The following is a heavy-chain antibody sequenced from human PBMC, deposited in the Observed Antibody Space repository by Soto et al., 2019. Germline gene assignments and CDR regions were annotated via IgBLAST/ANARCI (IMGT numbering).Heavy chain of an antibody. D-gene: IGHD3-10*01. CDR1: GYTFTTYD. CDR2: MNPISGKT. CDR3: ARTPRQELIDF. V-gene: IGHV1-8*01. J-gene: IGHJ4*02. Sequence: ASVKVSCKASGYTFTTYDINWVRQATGQGLEWLGWMNPISGKTGYAQEFQGRVTMTRDTSISTAYMELSSLKSDDTAVYYCARTPRQELIDFWGPGTQVTVSS.